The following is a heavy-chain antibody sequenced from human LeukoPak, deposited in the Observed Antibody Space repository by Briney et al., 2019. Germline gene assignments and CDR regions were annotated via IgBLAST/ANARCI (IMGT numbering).Heavy chain of an antibody. CDR2: IYYTGST. Sequence: SETLSLTCTVSAGSISSYYWSWIRQPPGKELEWIGYIYYTGSTNYNPSLKSRVTIFVDTSKNLFSLRLSSVTAADTAVYYCARRRSYDYVWGTYRVHDYWGQGTLVTVSS. D-gene: IGHD3-16*02. J-gene: IGHJ4*02. V-gene: IGHV4-59*08. CDR3: ARRRSYDYVWGTYRVHDY. CDR1: AGSISSYY.